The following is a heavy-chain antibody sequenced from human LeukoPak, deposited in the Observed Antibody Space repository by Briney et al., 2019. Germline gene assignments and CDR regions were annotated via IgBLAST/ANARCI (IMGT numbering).Heavy chain of an antibody. J-gene: IGHJ5*02. D-gene: IGHD3-16*01. CDR3: ARHYGP. CDR1: GGSFRGYY. CDR2: INHSGST. Sequence: SETLALTCAVYGGSFRGYYRSWIRQPPGKGLEWIGEINHSGSTNYNPSLKSRVTISVDTSKNQFSLKLSSVTASDTAVYYCARHYGPWGQGTLVTVSS. V-gene: IGHV4-34*01.